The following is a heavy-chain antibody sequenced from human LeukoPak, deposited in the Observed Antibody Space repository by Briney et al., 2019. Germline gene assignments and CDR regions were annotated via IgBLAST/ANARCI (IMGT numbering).Heavy chain of an antibody. V-gene: IGHV3-7*01. Sequence: GGSLRLSCAASGFTFGTYWMTWVRQAPGQGLEWVANIAQDGSQKYYVDSVKGRFTISGDNAENSLSLQMNSLRADDTAVYYCARGSYYMDVWGKGTTVTVSS. J-gene: IGHJ6*03. D-gene: IGHD6-19*01. CDR3: ARGSYYMDV. CDR1: GFTFGTYW. CDR2: IAQDGSQK.